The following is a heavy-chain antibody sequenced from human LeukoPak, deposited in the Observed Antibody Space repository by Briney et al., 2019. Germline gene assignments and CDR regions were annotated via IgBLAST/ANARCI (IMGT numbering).Heavy chain of an antibody. Sequence: SVKVSCKASGGTFSSYAISWVRQAPGQGLEWMGGIIPIFGTANYAQKFQGRVTITTDESTSTAYMELSSLRSEDTAVYYCARDGRYCSGGSRLPFDYWGQGTLVTVSS. CDR2: IIPIFGTA. CDR3: ARDGRYCSGGSRLPFDY. D-gene: IGHD2-15*01. J-gene: IGHJ4*02. V-gene: IGHV1-69*05. CDR1: GGTFSSYA.